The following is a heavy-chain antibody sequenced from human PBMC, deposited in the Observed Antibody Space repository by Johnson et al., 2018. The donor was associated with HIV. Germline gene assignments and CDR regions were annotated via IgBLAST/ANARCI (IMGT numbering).Heavy chain of an antibody. CDR2: IYSGGST. V-gene: IGHV3-66*01. CDR3: AKDPSAFVGPDDAFDI. CDR1: GFTVSSNY. Sequence: VQLVESGGGLVQPGRSLRLSCAASGFTVSSNYMSWVRQAPGKGLEWVSVIYSGGSTYYADSVKGRFTISRDNSKNTLYLHMNSLRAEDTAVYYCAKDPSAFVGPDDAFDIWGQGTMVTVSS. D-gene: IGHD2-15*01. J-gene: IGHJ3*02.